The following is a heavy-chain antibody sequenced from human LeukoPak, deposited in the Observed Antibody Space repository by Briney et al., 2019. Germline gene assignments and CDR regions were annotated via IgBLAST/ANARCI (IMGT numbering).Heavy chain of an antibody. D-gene: IGHD5-18*01. CDR1: GFTFSSYG. J-gene: IGHJ4*02. CDR3: AKGPYYEDTANFDY. CDR2: ISYDGSNK. Sequence: PGRSLRLSCAASGFTFSSYGMHWVRQAPGKGLEWVAVISYDGSNKYYADSVKGRFTISRDNSKNTLYLQMNSLRAEDTAVYYCAKGPYYEDTANFDYWGQGTLVTVSS. V-gene: IGHV3-30*18.